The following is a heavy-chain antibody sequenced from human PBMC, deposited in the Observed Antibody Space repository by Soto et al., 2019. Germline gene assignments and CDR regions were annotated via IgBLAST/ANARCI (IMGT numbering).Heavy chain of an antibody. D-gene: IGHD6-13*01. CDR3: TRTRGLAAAVIYYYYGMDV. CDR1: GFTFGDYA. Sequence: GGSLRLSCTASGFTFGDYAMSWFRQTPGKGLEWVGFIRSKAYGGTTEYAASVEGRFTISRDDSKSIAYLQMNSLKTEDTAVYYCTRTRGLAAAVIYYYYGMDVWGQGTTVTVSS. J-gene: IGHJ6*02. CDR2: IRSKAYGGTT. V-gene: IGHV3-49*03.